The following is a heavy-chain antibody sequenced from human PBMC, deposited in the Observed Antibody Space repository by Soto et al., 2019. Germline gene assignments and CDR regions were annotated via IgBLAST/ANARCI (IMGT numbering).Heavy chain of an antibody. CDR2: IYHGGST. D-gene: IGHD1-1*01. Sequence: QLQLQESGSGLVRPSQTLSLTCAVSGGSISSGGYSWNWIRQPPGKGLEWIGYIYHGGSTLYNPPLKSRVTISVDKSKNQFSLKLSSLTAADTAVYYCARDQLEGNWLAPWGQGTLVTVSS. CDR1: GGSISSGGYS. CDR3: ARDQLEGNWLAP. V-gene: IGHV4-30-2*01. J-gene: IGHJ5*02.